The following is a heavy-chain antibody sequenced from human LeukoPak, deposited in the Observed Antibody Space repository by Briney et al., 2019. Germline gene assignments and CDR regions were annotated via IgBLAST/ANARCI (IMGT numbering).Heavy chain of an antibody. Sequence: GGSLRLSCVASGFTFSSYSMNWVRQAPGKGLEWVSSISSSSSYIYYADSVKGRFTISRDNAKNSLYLQMNSLRAEDTAVYYRARGATTYYDFWSGYYDAFDIWGQGTMVTVSS. CDR2: ISSSSSYI. J-gene: IGHJ3*02. D-gene: IGHD3-3*01. V-gene: IGHV3-21*01. CDR1: GFTFSSYS. CDR3: ARGATTYYDFWSGYYDAFDI.